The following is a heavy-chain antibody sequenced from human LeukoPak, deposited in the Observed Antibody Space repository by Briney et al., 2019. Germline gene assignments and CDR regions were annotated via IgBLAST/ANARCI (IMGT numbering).Heavy chain of an antibody. CDR1: GGSISSSSCY. Sequence: SETLSLTCTVSGGSISSSSCYWGWIRQPPVKGLEWIGEINHSGGTNYNPSLKSRVTISVDTSKKQFSLKLSSVTAADTAVYYCARAYSTHYFDYWGQGTLVTVSS. D-gene: IGHD6-13*01. V-gene: IGHV4-39*07. J-gene: IGHJ4*02. CDR2: INHSGGT. CDR3: ARAYSTHYFDY.